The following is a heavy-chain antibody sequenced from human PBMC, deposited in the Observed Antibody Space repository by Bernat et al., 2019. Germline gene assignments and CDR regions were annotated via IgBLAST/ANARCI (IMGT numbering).Heavy chain of an antibody. CDR3: ARSVYGSAPRFLRGEHTYYMDV. CDR1: GGTFSSYA. V-gene: IGHV1-69*01. CDR2: IIPIFGTA. D-gene: IGHD3-10*01. Sequence: QVQLVQSGAEVKKPGSSVKVSCKASGGTFSSYAISWVRQAPGQGLEWMGGIIPIFGTANYAQKFQGRVTITADESTSTAYMELSSLRSEDTAVYYCARSVYGSAPRFLRGEHTYYMDVWGKGTTVTVSS. J-gene: IGHJ6*03.